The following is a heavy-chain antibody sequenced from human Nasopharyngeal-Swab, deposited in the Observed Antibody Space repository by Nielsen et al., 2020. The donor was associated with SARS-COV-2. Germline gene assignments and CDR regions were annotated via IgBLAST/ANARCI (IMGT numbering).Heavy chain of an antibody. J-gene: IGHJ6*02. CDR2: ISYDGSNK. CDR1: GFTFSSYG. V-gene: IGHV3-30*18. CDR3: AKDRSVSCSGGSCYSTSRYYGMDV. D-gene: IGHD2-15*01. Sequence: GESLKISCAASGFTFSSYGMHWVRQAPGKGLEWVAVISYDGSNKYYAGSVKGRFTISRDNSKNTLYLQMNSLRAEDTAVYYCAKDRSVSCSGGSCYSTSRYYGMDVWGQGTTVTVSS.